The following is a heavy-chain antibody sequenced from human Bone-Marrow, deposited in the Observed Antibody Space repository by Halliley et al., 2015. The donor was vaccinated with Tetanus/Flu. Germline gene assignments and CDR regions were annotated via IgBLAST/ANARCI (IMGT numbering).Heavy chain of an antibody. D-gene: IGHD2-2*01. CDR3: AKRNYCSSSTCCFDY. Sequence: SLRLSCAASGFTFSSYAMSWVRQAPGKGLEWVSLISGSGDNTYFADSVKGRFTISRDNSKNTLYLQMNSLRAEDTAVYYCAKRNYCSSSTCCFDYWDQGTLVTVSS. CDR1: GFTFSSYA. V-gene: IGHV3-23*01. J-gene: IGHJ4*02. CDR2: ISGSGDNT.